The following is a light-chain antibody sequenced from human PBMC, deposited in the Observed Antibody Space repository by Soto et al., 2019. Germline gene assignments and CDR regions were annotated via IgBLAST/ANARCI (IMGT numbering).Light chain of an antibody. CDR3: QQYGSSPWT. J-gene: IGKJ1*01. V-gene: IGKV3-20*01. Sequence: EIVLTQSPGTLSSSPGERATLSCRASQSVSSSYLAWYQHKPGQAPRPLIYGASSRAIGIPDRFSGSGSGTDFTLTISRLEPEDFAVYYCQQYGSSPWTFGQGTKVEIK. CDR2: GAS. CDR1: QSVSSSY.